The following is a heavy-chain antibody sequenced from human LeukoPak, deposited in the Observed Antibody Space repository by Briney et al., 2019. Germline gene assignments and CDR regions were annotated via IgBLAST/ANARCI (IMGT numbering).Heavy chain of an antibody. V-gene: IGHV4-34*01. CDR1: GGSFGGYY. Sequence: SETLSLTCAVYGGSFGGYYWSWIRQPPGKGLEWIGEINHSGSTNYNPSLKSRVTISVDTSKNQFSLKLSSVTAADTAVYYCARPQYSSGWPYYFDYWGQGTLVTVSS. J-gene: IGHJ4*02. D-gene: IGHD6-19*01. CDR3: ARPQYSSGWPYYFDY. CDR2: INHSGST.